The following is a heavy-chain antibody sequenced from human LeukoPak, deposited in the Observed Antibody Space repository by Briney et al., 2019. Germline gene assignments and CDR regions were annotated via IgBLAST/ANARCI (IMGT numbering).Heavy chain of an antibody. D-gene: IGHD2-15*01. CDR3: ARGYCNGDSCYYNP. J-gene: IGHJ5*02. Sequence: GGSLRLSCVASGFTFSDYSMNWVRQAPGKGLEWISYISSSSSARFFADSVKGRFTISRDNAENSLYLQMNTLRDEDTAVYYCARGYCNGDSCYYNPWGQGTLATVSS. CDR1: GFTFSDYS. V-gene: IGHV3-48*02. CDR2: ISSSSSAR.